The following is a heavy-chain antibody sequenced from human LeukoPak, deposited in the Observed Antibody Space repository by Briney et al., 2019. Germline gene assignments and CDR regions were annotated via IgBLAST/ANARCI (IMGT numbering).Heavy chain of an antibody. D-gene: IGHD4-23*01. CDR3: ARHPGKVTNDWYFDL. CDR1: GYTFTGYY. Sequence: ASVKVSCKASGYTFTGYYIHWVRQAPGQGLEWMGWINPNSGGTNYAQKFQGRVTMTRDTSITTAYMELSRLSSDDTAVYYCARHPGKVTNDWYFDLWGRGTLVTVSS. V-gene: IGHV1-2*02. J-gene: IGHJ2*01. CDR2: INPNSGGT.